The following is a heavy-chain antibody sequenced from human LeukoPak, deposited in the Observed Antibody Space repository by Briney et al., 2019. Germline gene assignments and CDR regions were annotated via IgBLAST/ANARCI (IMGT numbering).Heavy chain of an antibody. Sequence: SETLSLTCTVSGGSIGSGGYSWTWIRQPPGRGLEWIGYIYGSGSPYYNPSLKSRVTISVDRSRNQFSLNLNSMTAADTAVYYCARGTYYWYFDLWGRGTLVTVSS. D-gene: IGHD1-7*01. J-gene: IGHJ2*01. CDR2: IYGSGSP. V-gene: IGHV4-30-2*01. CDR3: ARGTYYWYFDL. CDR1: GGSIGSGGYS.